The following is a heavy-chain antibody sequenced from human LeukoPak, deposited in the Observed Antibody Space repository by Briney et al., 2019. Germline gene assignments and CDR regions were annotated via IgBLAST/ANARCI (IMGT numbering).Heavy chain of an antibody. Sequence: GASVTVSCKASGYTFTVYYMHWVRQAPGQGLEGMGWINPNSGGTNYAQKFQGRVTMTRDTSISTAYMELSRLRSDDTAVYYCARQPTGGAFDIWGQGTMVTVSS. J-gene: IGHJ3*02. CDR2: INPNSGGT. V-gene: IGHV1-2*02. CDR1: GYTFTVYY. D-gene: IGHD7-27*01. CDR3: ARQPTGGAFDI.